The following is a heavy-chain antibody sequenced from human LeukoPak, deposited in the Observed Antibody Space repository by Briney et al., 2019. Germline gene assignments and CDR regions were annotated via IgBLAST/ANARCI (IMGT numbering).Heavy chain of an antibody. CDR2: IYYSGST. J-gene: IGHJ4*02. V-gene: IGHV4-59*01. CDR3: ARERGYCSSTSCPFDY. Sequence: PSETLSLTCTVSGGSISSYYWSWIRQPPGKGLEWIGYIYYSGSTNYNPSLKSRVTISVDTSKNQFSLKLSSVTAADTAVYYCARERGYCSSTSCPFDYWGQGTLVTVSS. D-gene: IGHD2-2*01. CDR1: GGSISSYY.